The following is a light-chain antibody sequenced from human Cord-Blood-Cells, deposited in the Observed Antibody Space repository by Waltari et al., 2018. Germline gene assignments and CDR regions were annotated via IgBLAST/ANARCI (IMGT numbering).Light chain of an antibody. V-gene: IGKV3-15*01. J-gene: IGKJ1*01. Sequence: EIVMTQSPATLFVSPGERATLSCRASQSVSRNLAWYQQKPGQAPRLLIYGATTRATGIPARFSGSGSGTEFTLTISSLQSEDFAVYYCQQYNNWPRTFGQGTKVEIK. CDR1: QSVSRN. CDR2: GAT. CDR3: QQYNNWPRT.